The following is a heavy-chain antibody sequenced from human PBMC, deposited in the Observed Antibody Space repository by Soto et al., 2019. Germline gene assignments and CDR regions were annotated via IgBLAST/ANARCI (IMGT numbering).Heavy chain of an antibody. Sequence: ASVKVSCKASGYTFTSYDINWVRQATGQGLEWMGWMNPNSGNTGYAQKFQGRVTMTRNTSISTAYMELSSLRSEDTAVYYCAKSSRGSGYLTYYYYMDVWGKGTTVTVSS. V-gene: IGHV1-8*01. J-gene: IGHJ6*03. CDR3: AKSSRGSGYLTYYYYMDV. CDR2: MNPNSGNT. CDR1: GYTFTSYD. D-gene: IGHD3-3*01.